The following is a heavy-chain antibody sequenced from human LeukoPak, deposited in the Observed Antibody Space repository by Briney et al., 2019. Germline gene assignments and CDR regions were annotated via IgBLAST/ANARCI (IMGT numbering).Heavy chain of an antibody. J-gene: IGHJ6*03. CDR3: ASRAAAGYYYMDV. CDR1: GRSISSYS. D-gene: IGHD6-13*01. V-gene: IGHV4-4*07. CDR2: IYTSGST. Sequence: AETLTLTCTVSGRSISSYSRSWIRQSPGKGLEWIGRIYTSGSTNYNPSLKSRVTMSVDTSKNQFSLKLSSVTAADTAVYYCASRAAAGYYYMDVWGKGTTVTVSS.